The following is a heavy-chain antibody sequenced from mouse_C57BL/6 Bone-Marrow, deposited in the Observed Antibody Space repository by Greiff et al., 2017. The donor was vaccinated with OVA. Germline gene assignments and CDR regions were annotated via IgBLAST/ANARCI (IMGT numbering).Heavy chain of an antibody. CDR1: GFTFTDYY. J-gene: IGHJ1*03. Sequence: EVQLVESGGGLVQPGGSLSLSCAASGFTFTDYYMSWVRQPPGKALEWLGFIRNKANGYTTEYSASVKGRFTISRDNSQSILYLQMNALRAEDSATYYCARSRLLYGSSYWYFDVWGTGTTVTVSS. D-gene: IGHD1-1*01. CDR3: ARSRLLYGSSYWYFDV. CDR2: IRNKANGYTT. V-gene: IGHV7-3*01.